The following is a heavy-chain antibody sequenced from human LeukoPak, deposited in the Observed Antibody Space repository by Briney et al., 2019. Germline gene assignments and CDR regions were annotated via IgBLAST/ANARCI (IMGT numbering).Heavy chain of an antibody. V-gene: IGHV4-59*08. J-gene: IGHJ4*02. CDR3: ASGRSIRYSDF. CDR2: IYYSGST. D-gene: IGHD1-26*01. CDR1: GGSISSYY. Sequence: SETLSLTCTVSGGSISSYYWSWIRQPPGKGLEWIGYIYYSGSTNYNPSLKSRVTISVDTSKSQFSLRPTSVTAADRAVYYCASGRSIRYSDFWGQGVLVTVSS.